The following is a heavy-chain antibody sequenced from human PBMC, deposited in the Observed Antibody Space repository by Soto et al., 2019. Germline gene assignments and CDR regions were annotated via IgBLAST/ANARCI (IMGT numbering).Heavy chain of an antibody. V-gene: IGHV3-23*01. Sequence: GGSLRLSCAASGITFSSYAMSWVRQAPGKGLEWVSAISGSGGSTYYADSVKGRFTISRDNSKNTLYLQMNSLRAEDTAVYYCAKDLRMWLSLGIDYYYGMDVWGQGTTVTVSS. CDR3: AKDLRMWLSLGIDYYYGMDV. CDR2: ISGSGGST. J-gene: IGHJ6*02. CDR1: GITFSSYA. D-gene: IGHD3-22*01.